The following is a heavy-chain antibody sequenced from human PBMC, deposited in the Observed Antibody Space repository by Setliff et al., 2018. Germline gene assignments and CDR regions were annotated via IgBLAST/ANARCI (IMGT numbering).Heavy chain of an antibody. CDR1: GESFSGYF. D-gene: IGHD4-4*01. CDR3: AGRDYSGGDS. Sequence: SETLSLTCAVYGESFSGYFWTWIRQSPGKGLEWIGEINHSGSTNYNPSLKSRVTISADTSNNSFSLNLFSVTAADAAVYYCAGRDYSGGDSWGHGTLVTVSS. CDR2: INHSGST. J-gene: IGHJ5*01. V-gene: IGHV4-34*01.